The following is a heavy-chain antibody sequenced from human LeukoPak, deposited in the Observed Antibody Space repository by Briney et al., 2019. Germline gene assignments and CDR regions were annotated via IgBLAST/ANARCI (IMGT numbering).Heavy chain of an antibody. Sequence: PSETLSLTCGVYDGSFSGYYWSWIRQPPGKGLEWIGEINHSGSTKYNPSLKSRVTISADTSKNQFFLKVNSVTAADTAVYYCANLVVIPTSMRLEDYWGQGTLVTVSS. D-gene: IGHD3-22*01. CDR1: DGSFSGYY. CDR3: ANLVVIPTSMRLEDY. J-gene: IGHJ4*02. CDR2: INHSGST. V-gene: IGHV4-34*01.